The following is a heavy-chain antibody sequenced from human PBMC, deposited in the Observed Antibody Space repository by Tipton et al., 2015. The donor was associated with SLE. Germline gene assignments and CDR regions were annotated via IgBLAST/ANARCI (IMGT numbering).Heavy chain of an antibody. CDR3: ARASRIGDI. CDR2: IYYSGST. V-gene: IGHV4-39*07. D-gene: IGHD3-22*01. CDR1: GGSCSSSTNY. Sequence: TLSLTCTVSGGSCSSSTNYWGWIRQPPGKGLEWIGSIYYSGSTNYNPSLKSRVTISVDTSKNQFSLKLSSVTAADTAVYYCARASRIGDIWGQGTMVTVSS. J-gene: IGHJ3*02.